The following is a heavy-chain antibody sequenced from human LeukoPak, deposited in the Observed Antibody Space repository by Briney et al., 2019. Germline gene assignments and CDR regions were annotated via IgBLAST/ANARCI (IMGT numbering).Heavy chain of an antibody. CDR1: GFTFNSYV. CDR2: IKSGSNAM. J-gene: IGHJ4*02. CDR3: ARVRPGYYFDF. D-gene: IGHD6-6*01. Sequence: GGSLRLSCATSGFTFNSYVINWVRQAPGKGLEWVSNIKSGSNAMNYADSVKGRFTISRDDAKNSLYPQMNSLRAEDTAVYYCARVRPGYYFDFWGQGTLVTVSS. V-gene: IGHV3-48*04.